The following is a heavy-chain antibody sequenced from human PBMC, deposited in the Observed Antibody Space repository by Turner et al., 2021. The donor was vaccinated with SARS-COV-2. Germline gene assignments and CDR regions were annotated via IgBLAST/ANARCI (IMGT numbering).Heavy chain of an antibody. J-gene: IGHJ6*02. Sequence: EVQLVQSGGGLVQPVGSLSLSCAASGVTVSSNYMSWVRQAPGKGLEWVSVIYSGGSTYYSASVKGRCTISRHNTKNTLYLQMISLRAEDTAVYYCARDLIAYGMDVWGQGTTVTVSS. CDR1: GVTVSSNY. CDR3: ARDLIAYGMDV. CDR2: IYSGGST. V-gene: IGHV3-53*04. D-gene: IGHD3-16*01.